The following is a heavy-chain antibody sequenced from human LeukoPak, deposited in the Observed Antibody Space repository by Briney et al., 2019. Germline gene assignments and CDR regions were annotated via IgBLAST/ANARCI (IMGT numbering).Heavy chain of an antibody. CDR2: SNPNTGDT. CDR1: GYTFTAYY. J-gene: IGHJ4*02. D-gene: IGHD2-15*01. V-gene: IGHV1-2*02. CDR3: ASYPRYVSTPPFDY. Sequence: GASVKVSCKASGYTFTAYYMHWVRQAPGQGPEGMGWSNPNTGDTKYAQKFQGRVTMTRDTTISTAYLELSRLTSDDTAVYYCASYPRYVSTPPFDYWGQGTLVTVSS.